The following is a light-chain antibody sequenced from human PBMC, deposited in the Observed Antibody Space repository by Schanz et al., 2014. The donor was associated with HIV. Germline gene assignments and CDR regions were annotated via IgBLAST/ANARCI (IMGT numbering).Light chain of an antibody. Sequence: QAVVTQEPSLTVFPGGTVTLTCGSSTGSVTSGHFPFWLQQRPGQAPRTLIFNTNKKHSWTPARFSGSLFGGKAALTISGAQPEDEAEYYCLLSYTRSRPGVFGGGTKLTVL. CDR3: LLSYTRSRPGV. CDR1: TGSVTSGHF. CDR2: NTN. J-gene: IGLJ2*01. V-gene: IGLV7-46*01.